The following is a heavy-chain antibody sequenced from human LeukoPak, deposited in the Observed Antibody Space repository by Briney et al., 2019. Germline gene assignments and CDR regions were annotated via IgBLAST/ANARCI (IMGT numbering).Heavy chain of an antibody. CDR3: AKANGEYLYYYYMDV. V-gene: IGHV3-9*03. CDR1: GFTFSSYG. D-gene: IGHD2-2*01. CDR2: ISWNSGSI. Sequence: GGSLRLSCAASGFTFSSYGMHWVRQAPGKGLEWVSGISWNSGSIGYADSVKGRFTISRDNAKNSLYLQMNSLRAEDMALYYCAKANGEYLYYYYMDVWGKGTTVTVSS. J-gene: IGHJ6*03.